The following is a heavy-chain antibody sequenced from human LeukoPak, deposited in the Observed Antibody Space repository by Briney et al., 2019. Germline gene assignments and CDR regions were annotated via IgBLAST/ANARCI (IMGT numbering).Heavy chain of an antibody. CDR2: MYRNDDK. CDR1: GFSLTTSGVG. J-gene: IGHJ3*02. CDR3: AHSHPSFYDSSGWYTFDI. D-gene: IGHD3-22*01. V-gene: IGHV2-5*01. Sequence: SGPTLLKPTQTLTLTCTFSGFSLTTSGVGVGWIPQPPGRALEWLAPMYRNDDKRYNPSLKSRLSITRDTSKNQVVLTMTNMDPVDTATYYCAHSHPSFYDSSGWYTFDIWGQGTMVGVSS.